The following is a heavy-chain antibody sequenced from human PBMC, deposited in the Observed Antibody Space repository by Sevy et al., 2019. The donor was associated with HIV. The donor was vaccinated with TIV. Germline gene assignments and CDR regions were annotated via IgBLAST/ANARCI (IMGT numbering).Heavy chain of an antibody. J-gene: IGHJ4*02. CDR1: GYNFTPYW. Sequence: GESLKISCKGSGYNFTPYWIGWVRQMPGKGLGWLGIILPSDSDTGYSPPFQGQVTISVDKSINTAYLQWNSLKASDTAIYYCARQGDSDGFDYWGQGTLVTVSS. CDR2: ILPSDSDT. CDR3: ARQGDSDGFDY. D-gene: IGHD2-21*02. V-gene: IGHV5-51*01.